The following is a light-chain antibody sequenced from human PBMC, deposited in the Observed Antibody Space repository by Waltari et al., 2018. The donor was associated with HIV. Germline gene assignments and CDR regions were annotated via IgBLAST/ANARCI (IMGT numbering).Light chain of an antibody. J-gene: IGKJ1*01. Sequence: EIVMTQSPATLSVSPGGRATLSCRASQSVSTNLAWYQQKPGQAPRLLISDASSRATGVPARFSGSASGTEFTLTISNLQSEDFAVYYFQQYHNWPPWTFGQGTKVEIK. CDR2: DAS. V-gene: IGKV3-15*01. CDR1: QSVSTN. CDR3: QQYHNWPPWT.